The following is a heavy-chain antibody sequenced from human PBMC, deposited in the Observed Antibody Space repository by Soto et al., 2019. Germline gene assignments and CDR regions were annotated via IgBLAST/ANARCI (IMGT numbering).Heavy chain of an antibody. CDR1: GYTFTSYG. CDR2: ISAYNGNT. CDR3: ARGLARVEAIAAAGDAFDI. J-gene: IGHJ3*02. D-gene: IGHD6-13*01. V-gene: IGHV1-18*01. Sequence: ASVKVSCKASGYTFTSYGISWVRQAPGQGLEWMGWISAYNGNTNYAQKLQGRVTMTTDTSTSTAYMELRSLRSDDTAVYYCARGLARVEAIAAAGDAFDIWGQGTMVTVSS.